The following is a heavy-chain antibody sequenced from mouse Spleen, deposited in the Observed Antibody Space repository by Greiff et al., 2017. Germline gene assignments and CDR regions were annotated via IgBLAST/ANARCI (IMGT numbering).Heavy chain of an antibody. CDR3: ARSGGLRGDY. J-gene: IGHJ2*01. CDR2: INPGSGGT. D-gene: IGHD2-4*01. V-gene: IGHV1-54*01. Sequence: QVQLQQSGAELVRPGTSVKVSCKASGYAFTNYLIEWVKQRPGQGLEWIGVINPGSGGTNYNEKFKGKATLTADKSSSTAYMQLSSLTSEDSAVYFCARSGGLRGDYWGQGTTLTVSS. CDR1: GYAFTNYL.